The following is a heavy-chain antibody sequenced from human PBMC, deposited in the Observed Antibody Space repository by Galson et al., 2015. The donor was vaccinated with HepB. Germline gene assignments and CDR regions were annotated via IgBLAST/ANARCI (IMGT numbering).Heavy chain of an antibody. CDR1: GFTFSSYG. Sequence: SLRLSCAASGFTFSSYGMHWVRQAPGKGLEWVGRSKIKTDGGTTDYAAPVTGRFTISRDDSKNTLYLKMNSLKTESRDVYYCTTDLNCSGGSVYSNPNFYYYYSGMDVWGQGTTVTVSS. J-gene: IGHJ6*02. CDR3: TTDLNCSGGSVYSNPNFYYYYSGMDV. D-gene: IGHD2-15*01. CDR2: SKIKTDGGTT. V-gene: IGHV3-15*01.